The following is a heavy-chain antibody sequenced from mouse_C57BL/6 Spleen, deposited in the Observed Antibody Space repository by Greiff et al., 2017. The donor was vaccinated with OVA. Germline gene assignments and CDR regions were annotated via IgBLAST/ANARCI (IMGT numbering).Heavy chain of an antibody. Sequence: VQLQQSGPGLVAPSQSLSISCTVSGFSFTSYGVSWVRQPPGKGLEWLGVIWGDGSTNYHSALISRLSISKDNSKSQVFLKLNSLQTDDTATYYCAKPGGLYAMDYWGQGTSVTVSS. V-gene: IGHV2-3*01. J-gene: IGHJ4*01. CDR1: GFSFTSYG. CDR2: IWGDGST. CDR3: AKPGGLYAMDY. D-gene: IGHD1-1*02.